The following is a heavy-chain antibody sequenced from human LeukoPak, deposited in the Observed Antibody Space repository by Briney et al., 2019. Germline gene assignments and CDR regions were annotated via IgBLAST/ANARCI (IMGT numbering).Heavy chain of an antibody. CDR3: AREVQGYYDFWSGYYPNWFDP. CDR1: GFTFSDYY. D-gene: IGHD3-3*01. Sequence: GGSLRLSCAASGFTFSDYYMSWIRQAPGKGLEWVSYISSSGSTIYYADSVKGRCTISRDNAKNSLYLQMNSLRAEDTAVYYCAREVQGYYDFWSGYYPNWFDPWGQGTLVTVSS. V-gene: IGHV3-11*04. J-gene: IGHJ5*02. CDR2: ISSSGSTI.